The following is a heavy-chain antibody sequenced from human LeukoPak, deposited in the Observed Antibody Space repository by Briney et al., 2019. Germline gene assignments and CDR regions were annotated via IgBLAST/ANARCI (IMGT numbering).Heavy chain of an antibody. V-gene: IGHV3-21*01. CDR3: ARVRGDYGDLSDY. CDR2: IRSSSSYI. CDR1: GCTFSSYS. Sequence: PGGSLRLSCAASGCTFSSYSMNWVRRAPGKGLYWVSSIRSSSSYIYYADSVKGRFTISRDNAKNSLYLQMNSLRAEDTAVYYCARVRGDYGDLSDYWGQGTLVTVSS. D-gene: IGHD4-17*01. J-gene: IGHJ4*02.